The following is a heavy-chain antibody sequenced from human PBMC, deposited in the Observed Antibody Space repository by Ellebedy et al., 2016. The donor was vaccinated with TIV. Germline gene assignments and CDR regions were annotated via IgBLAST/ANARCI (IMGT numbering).Heavy chain of an antibody. CDR3: ARFDSEGHTLEY. CDR1: GGSISSYY. J-gene: IGHJ4*02. V-gene: IGHV4-59*01. CDR2: IYYSGST. Sequence: MPGGSLRLSCTVSGGSISSYYWSWIRQPPGKGLEWIGYIYYSGSTKYNPPLKSRVTISVDTAKNQFSLNLSSVTAADTAVYYCARFDSEGHTLEYWGRGTLVTVSS. D-gene: IGHD3-22*01.